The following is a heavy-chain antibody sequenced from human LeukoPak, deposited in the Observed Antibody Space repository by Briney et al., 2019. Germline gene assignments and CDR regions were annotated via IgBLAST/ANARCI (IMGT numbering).Heavy chain of an antibody. CDR1: GGTFSSYA. D-gene: IGHD2-2*03. CDR2: INPSGGST. J-gene: IGHJ6*02. Sequence: ASVKVSCKASGGTFSSYAISWVRQAPGQGLEWMGIINPSGGSTSYAQKFQGRVTMTRDTFTSTVYMELSSLRSEDTAVYYCARDSWIYYYGMDVWGQGTTVTVSS. CDR3: ARDSWIYYYGMDV. V-gene: IGHV1-46*01.